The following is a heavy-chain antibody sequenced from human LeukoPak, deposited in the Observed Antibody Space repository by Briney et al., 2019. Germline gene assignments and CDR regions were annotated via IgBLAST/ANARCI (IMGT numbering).Heavy chain of an antibody. CDR2: ISYDGSNK. Sequence: PGGSLRLSCAASGFTFSSYAMHWVRQAPGKGLEWVAVISYDGSNKYYADSVKGRFTISRDNSKNTLYLQMNSLRAEDTAVYYCANTWRSSGWGYYYCYYMDVWGKGTTVTISS. CDR1: GFTFSSYA. CDR3: ANTWRSSGWGYYYCYYMDV. V-gene: IGHV3-30*04. D-gene: IGHD6-19*01. J-gene: IGHJ6*03.